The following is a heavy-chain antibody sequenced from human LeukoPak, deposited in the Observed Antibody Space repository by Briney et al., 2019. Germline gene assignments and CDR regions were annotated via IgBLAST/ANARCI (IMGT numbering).Heavy chain of an antibody. J-gene: IGHJ6*03. V-gene: IGHV3-38-3*01. D-gene: IGHD6-13*01. CDR2: ISGGST. Sequence: GGSLRLSCAASGFTFSSNEMSWVRQAPGKGLEWVSSISGGSTYYADSRKGRFTISRDNSKNTLHLQMNSLRAEDTAVYYCARRGIDSSSYLYYYYYYMDVWGKGTTVTISS. CDR3: ARRGIDSSSYLYYYYYYMDV. CDR1: GFTFSSNE.